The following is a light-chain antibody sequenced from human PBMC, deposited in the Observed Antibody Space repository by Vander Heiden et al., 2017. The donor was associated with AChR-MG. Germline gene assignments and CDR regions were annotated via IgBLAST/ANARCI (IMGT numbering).Light chain of an antibody. Sequence: EIIMTQSPVTLSVSPGERATLSCRASQSVSYSLAWYQQKPGQAPRLLIYGASTRATGIPARFSGSGSGTDFTLTISSLQSEDFAGYYCQQEWTFGQGTKMEIK. CDR2: GAS. CDR3: QQEWT. V-gene: IGKV3-15*01. CDR1: QSVSYS. J-gene: IGKJ1*01.